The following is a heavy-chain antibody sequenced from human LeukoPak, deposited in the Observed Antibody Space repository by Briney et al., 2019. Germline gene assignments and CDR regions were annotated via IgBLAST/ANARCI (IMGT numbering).Heavy chain of an antibody. J-gene: IGHJ4*02. CDR1: GFTFSTYA. Sequence: PGGSLRLSCAASGFTFSTYAMSWVRQAPGKGLEWVSAISGSGGSTYYADSVKGRFTISRDNSKNTLYLQMNSLRAEDTAVYYCAKSPHLDSWYLDYWGQGTLVTVSS. CDR2: ISGSGGST. D-gene: IGHD6-13*01. CDR3: AKSPHLDSWYLDY. V-gene: IGHV3-23*01.